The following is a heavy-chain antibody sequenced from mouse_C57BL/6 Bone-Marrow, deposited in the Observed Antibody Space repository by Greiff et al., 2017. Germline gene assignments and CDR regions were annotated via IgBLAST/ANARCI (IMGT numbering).Heavy chain of an antibody. V-gene: IGHV1-64*01. CDR1: GYTFTSYW. D-gene: IGHD1-1*01. CDR2: IHPNSGST. Sequence: VQLQQPGAELVKPGASVKLSCKASGYTFTSYWMHWVKQRPGQGLEWIGMIHPNSGSTNYNEKFKSKATLTVDKSSSTAYMQLSSLTSEDSAVYYCARFGVIITADYAMDYWGQGTSVTVSS. CDR3: ARFGVIITADYAMDY. J-gene: IGHJ4*01.